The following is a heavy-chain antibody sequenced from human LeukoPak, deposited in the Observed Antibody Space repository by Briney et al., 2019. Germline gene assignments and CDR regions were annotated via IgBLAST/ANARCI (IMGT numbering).Heavy chain of an antibody. D-gene: IGHD1-26*01. V-gene: IGHV3-7*01. CDR2: IKQDGSEK. J-gene: IGHJ4*02. Sequence: GGSLRLSCAASGFTFSTYWMGWVRQAPGKGLEWVANIKQDGSEKSYLDSVKGRFTISRDNAKNSLYLQMNGLRAEDTAVYYCATLYSGSYPTWVDYWGQGTLVTVSS. CDR1: GFTFSTYW. CDR3: ATLYSGSYPTWVDY.